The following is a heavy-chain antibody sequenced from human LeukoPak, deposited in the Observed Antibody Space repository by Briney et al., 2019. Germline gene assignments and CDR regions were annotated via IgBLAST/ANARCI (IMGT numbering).Heavy chain of an antibody. V-gene: IGHV3-23*01. CDR2: ISGSGGST. Sequence: RPGGPLRLSCAASGFTFSSYALSGVGQAPGKGREGVSAISGSGGSTYYADSVKGRFTISRDNSKNTLYLQMNSLRAEDTAVYYCAKDQYSSGLDAFDIWGQGTMVTVSS. CDR3: AKDQYSSGLDAFDI. J-gene: IGHJ3*02. D-gene: IGHD6-19*01. CDR1: GFTFSSYA.